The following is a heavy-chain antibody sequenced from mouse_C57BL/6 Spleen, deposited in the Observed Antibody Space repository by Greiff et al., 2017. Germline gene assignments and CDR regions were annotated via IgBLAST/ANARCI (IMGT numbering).Heavy chain of an antibody. J-gene: IGHJ3*01. D-gene: IGHD2-4*01. V-gene: IGHV1-55*01. Sequence: QVQLQQSGAELVKPGASVKMSCKASGYTFTSYWITWVKQRPGQGLEWIGDIYPGSGSTNYNEKFKSKATLTVDTSSSTAYMQLSSLTSGDSAVYYCASFFYDSPFAYWGQGTRVTVSA. CDR2: IYPGSGST. CDR3: ASFFYDSPFAY. CDR1: GYTFTSYW.